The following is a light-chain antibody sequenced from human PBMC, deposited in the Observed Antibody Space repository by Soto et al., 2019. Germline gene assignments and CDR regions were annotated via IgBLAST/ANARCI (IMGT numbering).Light chain of an antibody. CDR3: HQYGTSPRA. CDR1: QSVSKY. J-gene: IGKJ1*01. CDR2: GAS. Sequence: EVVLTQSPGTLSLSQGERATLSCRASQSVSKYLAWYQQKPGQAPSLLIFGASSRATGIPDRFSGSGSGTDFTLTISRLEPEDFAVYFCHQYGTSPRAFGRGTKVDIK. V-gene: IGKV3-20*01.